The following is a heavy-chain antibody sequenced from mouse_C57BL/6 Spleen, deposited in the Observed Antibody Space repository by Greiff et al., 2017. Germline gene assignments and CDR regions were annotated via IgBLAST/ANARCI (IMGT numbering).Heavy chain of an antibody. J-gene: IGHJ2*01. V-gene: IGHV1-72*01. CDR3: ARGRIFITTVVAEGYFDY. CDR2: IDPNSGGT. CDR1: GYTFTSYW. D-gene: IGHD1-1*01. Sequence: VQLQQPGAELVKPGASVKLSCKASGYTFTSYWMHWVKQRPGRGLEWIGRIDPNSGGTKYNEKFKSKATLTVDKPSSTAYMQLSSLTSEDSAVYYCARGRIFITTVVAEGYFDYWGQGTTLTVSS.